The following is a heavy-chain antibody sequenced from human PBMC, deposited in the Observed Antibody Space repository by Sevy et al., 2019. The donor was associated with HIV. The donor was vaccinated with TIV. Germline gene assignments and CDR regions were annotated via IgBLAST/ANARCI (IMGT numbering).Heavy chain of an antibody. CDR1: GFSFSSYW. V-gene: IGHV3-7*01. J-gene: IGHJ3*02. D-gene: IGHD5-12*01. CDR2: IKQDGSEK. CDR3: AGVGSAPKEDSGYEDALDI. Sequence: GGSLRLSCAASGFSFSSYWMRWVRQAPGKGLEWVANIKQDGSEKYYVDSVKGRFTISRDDAKNSLYVQMNSLRVEDTAVYYCAGVGSAPKEDSGYEDALDIWGQGTMVTVSS.